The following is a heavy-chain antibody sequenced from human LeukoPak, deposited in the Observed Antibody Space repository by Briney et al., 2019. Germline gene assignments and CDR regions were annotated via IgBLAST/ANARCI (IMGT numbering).Heavy chain of an antibody. V-gene: IGHV3-53*01. D-gene: IGHD3-10*01. CDR1: GFTVSSNY. J-gene: IGHJ4*02. CDR2: IYSGGST. CDR3: AKSPTRLWFFAY. Sequence: GGSLRLSCAASGFTVSSNYMSWVRQAPGKGLEWVSVIYSGGSTYYADSVKGRFTISRDNSKNTLYLQMNSLRAEDTAVYYCAKSPTRLWFFAYWGQGTLVTVSS.